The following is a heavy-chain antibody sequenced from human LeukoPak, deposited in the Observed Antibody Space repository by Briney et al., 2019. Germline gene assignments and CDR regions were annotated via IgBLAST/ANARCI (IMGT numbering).Heavy chain of an antibody. J-gene: IGHJ4*02. V-gene: IGHV3-48*01. CDR2: ISSRSSTI. D-gene: IGHD3-10*01. CDR1: GFTFSSYS. CDR3: ARGGSFDY. Sequence: PGGSLRLSCAASGFTFSSYSMNWVSQAPGKGLEWVSYISSRSSTIYYADSVKGRFTISRDNAKNSLYLQMNSLRAEDTAVYYCARGGSFDYWGQGTLVTVSS.